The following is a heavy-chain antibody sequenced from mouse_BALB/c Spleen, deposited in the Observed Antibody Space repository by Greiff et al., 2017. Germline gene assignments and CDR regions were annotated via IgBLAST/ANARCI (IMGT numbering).Heavy chain of an antibody. CDR1: GFTFCKYR. CDR3: TRNDGYYEGYFDV. CDR2: IRLKSNNYAT. J-gene: IGHJ1*01. V-gene: IGHV6-6*02. D-gene: IGHD2-3*01. Sequence: LGVFGGGFVPSGGSMKLLCVLSGFTFCKYRMKWVRPSPEKGLEWVAEIRLKSNNYATHYAESVKGRFTISRDDSKSSVYLQMNDLRAEDTGIYYCTRNDGYYEGYFDVWGAGTTVTVSS.